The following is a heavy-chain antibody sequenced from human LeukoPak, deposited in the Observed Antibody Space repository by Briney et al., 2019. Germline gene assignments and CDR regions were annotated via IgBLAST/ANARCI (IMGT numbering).Heavy chain of an antibody. D-gene: IGHD6-19*01. CDR3: AKQEQWLVQDWFGP. J-gene: IGHJ5*02. Sequence: PGGSLRLSCVASGFTFSSCAMSWVRQAPGKGLEWVAVISYDGSNKYYADSVKGRFTISRDNSKNTLYLQMNSLRAEDTAVYYCAKQEQWLVQDWFGPWGQGTLVTVSS. CDR2: ISYDGSNK. CDR1: GFTFSSCA. V-gene: IGHV3-30*18.